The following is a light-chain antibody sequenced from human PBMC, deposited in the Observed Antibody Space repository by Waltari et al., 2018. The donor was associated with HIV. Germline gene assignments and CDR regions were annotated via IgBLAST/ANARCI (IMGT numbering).Light chain of an antibody. J-gene: IGLJ1*01. CDR3: SSYVVNSTPYV. V-gene: IGLV2-14*01. CDR1: RNDVGRYDY. Sequence: QSALTQPASVSGSPGQSITISCTGPRNDVGRYDYVSWYQHHPGKAPKIVIYEVTNRPSGISNRFSGSKSGNTASLTISGLQAEDEADYYCSSYVVNSTPYVFGSGTKVTVL. CDR2: EVT.